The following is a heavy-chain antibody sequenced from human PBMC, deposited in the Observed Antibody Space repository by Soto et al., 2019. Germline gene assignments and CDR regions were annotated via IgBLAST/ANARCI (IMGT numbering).Heavy chain of an antibody. J-gene: IGHJ5*02. CDR2: MNPNSGNT. Sequence: ASVKVSCKASGYTFTSYDINWVRPATGQGLEWMGWMNPNSGNTGYAQKFQGRVTMTRNTSISTAYMELSSLRSEDTAVYYCAREPRNDYINWFDPWGQGTLVTVSS. CDR3: AREPRNDYINWFDP. V-gene: IGHV1-8*01. CDR1: GYTFTSYD. D-gene: IGHD4-4*01.